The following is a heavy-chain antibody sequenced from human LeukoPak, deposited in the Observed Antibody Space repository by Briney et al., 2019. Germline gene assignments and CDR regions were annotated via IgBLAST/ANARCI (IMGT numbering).Heavy chain of an antibody. CDR3: AKIDIGGDSGSYPYYYYMDV. J-gene: IGHJ6*03. CDR1: GGSISSSSYY. V-gene: IGHV4-39*01. CDR2: IYYSGST. D-gene: IGHD1-26*01. Sequence: PSETLSLTCTVSGGSISSSSYYWGWIRQPPGKGLEWIGSIYYSGSTYYNPSLNSRVTISVDTSKNQFSLKLSSVTAADTAVYYRAKIDIGGDSGSYPYYYYMDVWGKGTTVTVSS.